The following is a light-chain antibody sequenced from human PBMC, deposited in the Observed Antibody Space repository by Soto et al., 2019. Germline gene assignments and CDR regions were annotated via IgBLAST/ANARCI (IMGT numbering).Light chain of an antibody. CDR3: MQALQTPYT. CDR2: LGS. Sequence: EIVMTQSPPSLTVTPGEPASISCRSSQRLLHSNGNNFLDWYLQKPGQSPQLLIYLGSNRASGVPDRVSGSAAGTDFTLKISIVEAEDVGVYYCMQALQTPYTFGQGTKLEIK. V-gene: IGKV2-28*01. J-gene: IGKJ2*01. CDR1: QRLLHSNGNNF.